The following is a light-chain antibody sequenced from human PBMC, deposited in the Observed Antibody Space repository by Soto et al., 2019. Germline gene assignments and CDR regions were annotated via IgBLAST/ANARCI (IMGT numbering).Light chain of an antibody. Sequence: QSALTQPASVSGSPGQSITISCTGTSSDVGSDNLVSWYQHHPGKAPKLMIYEVNNRPSGVSSRFSGSKSGNTASLTISGLQTEDEADYYCSSFTTSSTLVVFGGGTKLTVL. V-gene: IGLV2-14*02. CDR3: SSFTTSSTLVV. CDR2: EVN. CDR1: SSDVGSDNL. J-gene: IGLJ2*01.